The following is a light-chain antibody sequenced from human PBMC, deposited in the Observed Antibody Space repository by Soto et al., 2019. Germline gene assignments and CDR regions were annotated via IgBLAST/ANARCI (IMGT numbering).Light chain of an antibody. CDR1: QTITTY. CDR3: QQHTDWPLT. CDR2: DAS. J-gene: IGKJ4*01. V-gene: IGKV3-11*01. Sequence: EILLTQSPATLSLSPGERATLSCRASQTITTYLTWYQQKPGQAPRLLIYDASNRATGIPDRFSGSGSGTDFTLTITSLEPEDFAVYYCQQHTDWPLTFGGGTKVEIK.